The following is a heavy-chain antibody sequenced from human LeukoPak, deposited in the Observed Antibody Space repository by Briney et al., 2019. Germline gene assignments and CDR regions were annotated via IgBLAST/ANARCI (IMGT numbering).Heavy chain of an antibody. CDR1: EYTFTGYY. J-gene: IGHJ4*02. CDR2: INPNSGGT. Sequence: ASVKVSCKASEYTFTGYYVHWVRQAPGQGLEWMGRINPNSGGTNYAQKFQGRVTVTRDTSISTAYMELSRLRSDDTAFYYCARGRYSSGWHLDYWGQGSLVIVSS. V-gene: IGHV1-2*06. D-gene: IGHD6-19*01. CDR3: ARGRYSSGWHLDY.